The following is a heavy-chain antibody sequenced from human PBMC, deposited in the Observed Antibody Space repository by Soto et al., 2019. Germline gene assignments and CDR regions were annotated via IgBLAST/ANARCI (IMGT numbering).Heavy chain of an antibody. CDR2: ISSSSSYI. J-gene: IGHJ4*02. V-gene: IGHV3-21*01. CDR1: GFTFSSYS. Sequence: GGSLRLSCAASGFTFSSYSMNWVRQAPGKGLEWVSSISSSSSYIYYADSVKGRFTISRDNAKNTLYLQMNSLRSEDTAVYYCARGIAAPPGYWGQGTLVTVSS. D-gene: IGHD6-13*01. CDR3: ARGIAAPPGY.